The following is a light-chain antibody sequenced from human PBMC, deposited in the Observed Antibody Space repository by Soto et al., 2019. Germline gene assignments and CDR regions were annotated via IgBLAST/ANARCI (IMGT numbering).Light chain of an antibody. CDR3: QQYYSTTLT. V-gene: IGKV4-1*01. J-gene: IGKJ3*01. CDR1: QSVLYSSNNKNY. CDR2: WAS. Sequence: DIVMTQSTDSLAVSLGERATINCKSSQSVLYSSNNKNYLAWYQQKPGQPPKLLIYWASTRESGVPDRFSGSGSGTDFTLTISSLQAEDVAVYYCQQYYSTTLTFGPGTKVDIK.